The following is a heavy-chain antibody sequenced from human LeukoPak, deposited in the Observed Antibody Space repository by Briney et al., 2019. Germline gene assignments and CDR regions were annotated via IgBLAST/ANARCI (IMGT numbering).Heavy chain of an antibody. V-gene: IGHV3-53*01. CDR3: ARDGGHPLSSYYRAY. J-gene: IGHJ4*02. D-gene: IGHD1-26*01. CDR1: GFTVSSNY. CDR2: IYSGGST. Sequence: GGSLRLSCAASGFTVSSNYMSWVRRAPGKGLEWVSVIYSGGSTYYADSVKGRFTISRDNSKNTVSLQMTSLRVEDTAVYFCARDGGHPLSSYYRAYWGQGTLAIVSS.